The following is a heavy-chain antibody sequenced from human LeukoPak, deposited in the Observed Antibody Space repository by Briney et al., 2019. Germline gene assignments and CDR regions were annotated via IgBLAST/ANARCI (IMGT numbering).Heavy chain of an antibody. CDR1: GFTFSSYA. V-gene: IGHV3-30*01. J-gene: IGHJ4*02. CDR2: ISYDGSNK. D-gene: IGHD3-22*01. CDR3: ARDRRDSSGYYLYYFDY. Sequence: GRSLRLSCAASGFTFSSYAMHWVRQAPGKGLEWVAVISYDGSNKYYADSVKGRFTISRDNSKNTLYLQMNSLRAEDTAVYYCARDRRDSSGYYLYYFDYWGQGTLVSVSS.